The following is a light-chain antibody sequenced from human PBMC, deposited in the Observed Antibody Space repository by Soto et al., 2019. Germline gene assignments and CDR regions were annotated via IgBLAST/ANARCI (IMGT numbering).Light chain of an antibody. CDR1: STVVGGYKY. J-gene: IGLJ1*01. Sequence: QSALSQPASVSGSTGQSITISCIGTSTVVGGYKYVSWYQQHPGKVPKLISYDVTSRPSGVSDRFSGSKSGNTASLIISGLQAEDEADYYCITYTGSGTSVFGSGTKVTV. CDR2: DVT. V-gene: IGLV2-14*01. CDR3: ITYTGSGTSV.